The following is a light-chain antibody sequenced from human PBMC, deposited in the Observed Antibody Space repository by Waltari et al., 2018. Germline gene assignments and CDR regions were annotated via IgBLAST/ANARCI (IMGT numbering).Light chain of an antibody. CDR2: WAS. V-gene: IGKV4-1*01. CDR3: QQYYRIPLS. CDR1: QSVLYSSNNKNY. Sequence: DIVVTQSPEVLSVSLGEWATINCKSSQSVLYSSNNKNYVAWFQQKPGQRPRLLIYWASTRESGVPDRFSGSGSGTDFSLTIANLQAEDVAVYYCQQYYRIPLSFGGGTKVEIK. J-gene: IGKJ4*01.